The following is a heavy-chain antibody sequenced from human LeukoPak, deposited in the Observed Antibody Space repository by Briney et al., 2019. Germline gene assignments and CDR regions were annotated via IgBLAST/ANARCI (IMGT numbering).Heavy chain of an antibody. CDR1: GFTFSSYE. V-gene: IGHV3-48*03. Sequence: PGGSLRLSCAASGFTFSSYEMNWLRQAPGKGLEWISYISSSGSTIYYADSVKGRFTISRDNAENSLYLHMSSLRAEGTALYYCARDRIMVVGPYNWFDPWGQGTLVTVSS. J-gene: IGHJ5*02. CDR2: ISSSGSTI. CDR3: ARDRIMVVGPYNWFDP. D-gene: IGHD2-15*01.